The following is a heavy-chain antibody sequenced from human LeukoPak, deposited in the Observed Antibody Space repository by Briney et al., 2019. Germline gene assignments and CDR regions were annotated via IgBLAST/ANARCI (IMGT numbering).Heavy chain of an antibody. V-gene: IGHV3-23*01. Sequence: GGSLRLSCAASGFTSINYAMTWVRQAPGKGLEWVSAISGSGDSTFNSDSVKGRFTISRDNSKNTLYLQMNSLRAEDTALYYCATSTVAKYDYWVREPWSPSPQ. J-gene: IGHJ4*02. CDR2: ISGSGDST. CDR3: ATSTVAKYDY. CDR1: GFTSINYA. D-gene: IGHD4-11*01.